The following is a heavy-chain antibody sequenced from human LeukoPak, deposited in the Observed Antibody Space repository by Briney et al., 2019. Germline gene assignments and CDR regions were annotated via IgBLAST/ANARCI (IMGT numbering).Heavy chain of an antibody. V-gene: IGHV4-59*01. CDR3: ARSVDTAIPNWFDP. D-gene: IGHD5-18*01. Sequence: SETLSLTCTVSGGSISSYYWSWIRQPPWKGLEWIGYIYYSGSTNYNPSLKSRVTISVDTSKNQFSLKLSSVTAADTAVYYCARSVDTAIPNWFDPWGQGTLVTVSS. J-gene: IGHJ5*02. CDR2: IYYSGST. CDR1: GGSISSYY.